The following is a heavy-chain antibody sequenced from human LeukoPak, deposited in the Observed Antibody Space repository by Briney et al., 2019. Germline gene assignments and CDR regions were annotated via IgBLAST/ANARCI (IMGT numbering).Heavy chain of an antibody. J-gene: IGHJ3*02. CDR1: GYTLTELS. CDR2: FDHEDGET. D-gene: IGHD6-6*01. Sequence: ASVKVSCKVSGYTLTELSMHWVRQAPGKGLEWMGGFDHEDGETIYAQKFQGRVTITEDTSTDTAYMELSSLRSEDTAVYYCATAYSIAARPGAFDIWGQGTMVTVSS. CDR3: ATAYSIAARPGAFDI. V-gene: IGHV1-24*01.